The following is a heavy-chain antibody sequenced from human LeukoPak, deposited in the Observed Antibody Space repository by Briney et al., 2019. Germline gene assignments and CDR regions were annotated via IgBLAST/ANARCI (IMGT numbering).Heavy chain of an antibody. V-gene: IGHV3-23*01. CDR1: GFTFSSYA. CDR2: ISGSGGST. J-gene: IGHJ4*02. Sequence: PGGSLRLPCAASGFTFSSYAMSWVRQAPGKGLEWVSAISGSGGSTYHADSVKGRFTISRDNSKNTLYLQMNSLRAEDTAVYYCTTSWPKVREGDQWGQGTLVTVSS. D-gene: IGHD3-10*01. CDR3: TTSWPKVREGDQ.